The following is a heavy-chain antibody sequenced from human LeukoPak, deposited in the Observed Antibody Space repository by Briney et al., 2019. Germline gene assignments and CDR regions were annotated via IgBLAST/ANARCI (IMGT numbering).Heavy chain of an antibody. D-gene: IGHD3-22*01. J-gene: IGHJ4*02. CDR2: MNPNSGNT. CDR3: ARGLIVVGASVY. V-gene: IGHV1-8*01. CDR1: GYTFTSYD. Sequence: ASVKVSCKASGYTFTSYDINWVRQATGQGLEWMGWMNPNSGNTGYAQKFQGRVTMTRNTSISTAYMELSSLRSEHTAVYYCARGLIVVGASVYWGQGTLVTVSS.